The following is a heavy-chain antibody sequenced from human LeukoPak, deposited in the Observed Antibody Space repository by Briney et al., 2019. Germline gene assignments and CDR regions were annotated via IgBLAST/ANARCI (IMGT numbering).Heavy chain of an antibody. CDR1: GGSISSYY. CDR3: ARGGGGADFDY. J-gene: IGHJ4*02. V-gene: IGHV4-59*01. D-gene: IGHD2-21*01. CDR2: IYYSGST. Sequence: SETLSLTCTVSGGSISSYYWSRIRQPPGKGLEWIGYIYYSGSTNYNPSLKSRVTISVDTSKDQFSLKLSSVTAADTAVYYCARGGGGADFDYWGQGTLVTVSS.